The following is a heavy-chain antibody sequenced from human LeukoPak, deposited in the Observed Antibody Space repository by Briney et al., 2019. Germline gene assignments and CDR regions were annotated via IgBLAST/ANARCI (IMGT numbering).Heavy chain of an antibody. D-gene: IGHD3-10*01. V-gene: IGHV4-39*01. J-gene: IGHJ4*02. CDR1: GGSISSYY. Sequence: SETLSLTCTVSGGSISSYYWSWIRQPPGKGLEWIGNIYYSGSTYSNPSLKSRVAISVDASKNQFSLKLSSVTAEDTAIYYCARQLYYYGSGSYSQIDYWGQGTLVTVSS. CDR2: IYYSGST. CDR3: ARQLYYYGSGSYSQIDY.